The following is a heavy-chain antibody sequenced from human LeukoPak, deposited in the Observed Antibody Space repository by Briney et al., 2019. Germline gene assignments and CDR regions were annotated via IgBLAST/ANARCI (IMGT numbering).Heavy chain of an antibody. D-gene: IGHD3-10*01. J-gene: IGHJ4*02. CDR2: IYWNNDK. CDR1: WFSLSTIEVG. Sequence: SGPTLVTPTQTLTLTCTFSWFSLSTIEVGVCCIRQPPGKTLELLALIYWNNDKRYSPSLKSRLTITKDTSKNQVVLTMTNMDPVDTATYYCVHSYVLLWFGEFGRFDYWGQGTLVTVSS. CDR3: VHSYVLLWFGEFGRFDY. V-gene: IGHV2-5*01.